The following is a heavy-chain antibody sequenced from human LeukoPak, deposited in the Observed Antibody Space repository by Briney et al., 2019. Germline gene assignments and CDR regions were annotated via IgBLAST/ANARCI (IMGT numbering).Heavy chain of an antibody. Sequence: VGSLRLSCAASGFTFCTYSMSWVRQAPGKGLEWVSSLSSSSSYIYYADSEKGRFAISRDNSKNSLYLQMNSLRGEDPAVYYCARQGVGYSFGGRRSYFDLWGRGTLVTVSS. CDR3: ARQGVGYSFGGRRSYFDL. D-gene: IGHD5-18*01. V-gene: IGHV3-21*01. CDR1: GFTFCTYS. J-gene: IGHJ2*01. CDR2: LSSSSSYI.